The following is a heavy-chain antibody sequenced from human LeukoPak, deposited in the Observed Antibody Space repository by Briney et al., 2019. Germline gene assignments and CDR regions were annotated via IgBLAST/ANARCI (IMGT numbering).Heavy chain of an antibody. V-gene: IGHV4-61*05. J-gene: IGHJ6*03. CDR3: ARVPPTYYYYYYMDV. D-gene: IGHD2-21*01. CDR1: GGSISSSSYY. CDR2: IYYSGST. Sequence: SETLSLTCAVSGGSISSSSYYWGWIRQPPGKELEWIGYIYYSGSTSYNPSLKSRVTISVDTSKNQFSLKLSSVTATDTAVYYCARVPPTYYYYYYMDVWGKGTTVTISS.